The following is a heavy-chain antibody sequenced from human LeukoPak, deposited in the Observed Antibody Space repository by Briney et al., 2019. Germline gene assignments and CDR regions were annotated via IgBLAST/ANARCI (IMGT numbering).Heavy chain of an antibody. V-gene: IGHV1-18*01. CDR2: ISAYNGNT. CDR3: ARVNHYYDSSGYSCMDV. D-gene: IGHD3-22*01. Sequence: ASVKVSCKASGYTFTSYGISWVRQAPGQGLEWMGWISAYNGNTNYAQKLQGRVTMTTDTSTSTAYMELRSLRSDDTAVYYCARVNHYYDSSGYSCMDVWGKGTTVTISS. J-gene: IGHJ6*03. CDR1: GYTFTSYG.